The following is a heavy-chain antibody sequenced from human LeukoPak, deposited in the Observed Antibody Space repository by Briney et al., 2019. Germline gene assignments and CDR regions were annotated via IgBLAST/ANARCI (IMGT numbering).Heavy chain of an antibody. V-gene: IGHV3-7*03. Sequence: PAGSLRLSCAASGFTFSSYWMSWVRQAPGKGLEWVADIKQDGSEKYYVDSVKGRFTISRDNAKNSLYLQMNSLRAENTALYYCARDLDIIGWPQTHYFVYWGQGTLVTVSS. D-gene: IGHD6-19*01. CDR2: IKQDGSEK. CDR1: GFTFSSYW. CDR3: ARDLDIIGWPQTHYFVY. J-gene: IGHJ4*02.